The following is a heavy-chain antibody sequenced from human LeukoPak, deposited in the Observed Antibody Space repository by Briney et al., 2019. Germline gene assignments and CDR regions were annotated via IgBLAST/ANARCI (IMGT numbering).Heavy chain of an antibody. J-gene: IGHJ1*01. V-gene: IGHV3-74*01. CDR3: ARAPSEIGGYYPEYFRH. D-gene: IGHD3-22*01. Sequence: GGSLRLSCAASGFTFSTCWMHWVRQAPGKGLVWVSRIKSDGSTNYADSVKGRFTISRDNAKNTVSLQMNSLRAEDTGVYYCARAPSEIGGYYPEYFRHWGQGTLVTVSS. CDR1: GFTFSTCW. CDR2: IKSDGST.